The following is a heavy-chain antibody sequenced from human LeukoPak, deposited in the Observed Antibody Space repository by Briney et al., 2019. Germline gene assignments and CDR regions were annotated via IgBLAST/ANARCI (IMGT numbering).Heavy chain of an antibody. CDR3: AKDRGHDSSGYYIARVAPDY. V-gene: IGHV3-7*03. CDR1: GFTFSSYW. J-gene: IGHJ4*02. CDR2: INHNGNVN. Sequence: PGGSLRLSCAASGFTFSSYWMNWARQAPGKGLEWVASINHNGNVNYYVDSVKGRFTISRDNAKNSLYLQMSNLRAEDTAVYYCAKDRGHDSSGYYIARVAPDYWGQGTLVTVSS. D-gene: IGHD3-22*01.